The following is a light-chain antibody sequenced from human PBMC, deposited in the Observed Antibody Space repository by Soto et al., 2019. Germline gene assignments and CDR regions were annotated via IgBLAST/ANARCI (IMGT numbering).Light chain of an antibody. V-gene: IGKV3-20*01. Sequence: ETVLTQSPGTLSLSPGERAILSCRASQSVSSTYLAWYQQKPGQAPRLLIYGASSRATGIPDRFSGSGSGTDFTLTISRLESEDFAVYYCQQYNNSLWTFGQGTKVDI. CDR2: GAS. CDR1: QSVSSTY. CDR3: QQYNNSLWT. J-gene: IGKJ1*01.